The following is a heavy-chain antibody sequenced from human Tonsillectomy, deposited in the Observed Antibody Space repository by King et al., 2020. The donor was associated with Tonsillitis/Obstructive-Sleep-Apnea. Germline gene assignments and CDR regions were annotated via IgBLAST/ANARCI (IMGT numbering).Heavy chain of an antibody. J-gene: IGHJ4*02. CDR2: IRNKAKGYTN. Sequence: DVQLVESGGGLVQPGGSLRLSCTASGFTFSDHYMDWARLAPGKGLEWVGRIRNKAKGYTNEYAASVNGRFTISRDDSQNSLYLQMSGLKTEDTAVYFCVRGFCSGTCYAGDYWGQGTLVTVSS. V-gene: IGHV3-72*01. CDR3: VRGFCSGTCYAGDY. D-gene: IGHD2-15*01. CDR1: GFTFSDHY.